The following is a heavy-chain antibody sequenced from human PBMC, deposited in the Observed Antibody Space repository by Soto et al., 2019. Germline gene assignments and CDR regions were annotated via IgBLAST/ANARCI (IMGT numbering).Heavy chain of an antibody. CDR3: AKDQASGQGSFDS. CDR1: VFTFNIYG. J-gene: IGHJ4*02. V-gene: IGHV3-30*18. Sequence: GGSLRLSCAASVFTFNIYGMHWVRQSPDKGLEWVALISYDGSNQYYADSVKGRFTISRDNSKNTLFLQMNSLRADDTAVYYCAKDQASGQGSFDSWGQGTQVTVSS. CDR2: ISYDGSNQ.